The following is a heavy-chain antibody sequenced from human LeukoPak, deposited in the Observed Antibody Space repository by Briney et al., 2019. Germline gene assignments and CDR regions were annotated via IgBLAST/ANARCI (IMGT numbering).Heavy chain of an antibody. J-gene: IGHJ4*02. CDR3: AKDSRLGVFDY. Sequence: GGSLRLSCAASGFTFSSYGMHWVRQAPGKGLEWVAVISYDGSNKYYADSVKGRFTISRDNSKNTLYLQMSSLRAEDTAVYYCAKDSRLGVFDYWGQGTLVTVSS. CDR2: ISYDGSNK. D-gene: IGHD3-16*01. CDR1: GFTFSSYG. V-gene: IGHV3-30*18.